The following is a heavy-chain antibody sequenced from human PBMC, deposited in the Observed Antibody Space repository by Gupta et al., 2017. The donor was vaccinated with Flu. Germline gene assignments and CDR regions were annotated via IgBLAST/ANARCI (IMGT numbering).Heavy chain of an antibody. CDR1: GFSVSDSY. CDR3: ARTLVYNDMHV. V-gene: IGHV3-72*01. J-gene: IGHJ6*03. CDR2: TRDKTKSFSR. D-gene: IGHD3-16*02. Sequence: EVQLVESGGDLVQPGGSLRLSCAASGFSVSDSYIDWVRQAPGKGLEWVGRTRDKTKSFSRDYAASVKGRFSISRDDSRNSVYLQMYNLKIDDAAVYYCARTLVYNDMHVWGQGTTVTVSS.